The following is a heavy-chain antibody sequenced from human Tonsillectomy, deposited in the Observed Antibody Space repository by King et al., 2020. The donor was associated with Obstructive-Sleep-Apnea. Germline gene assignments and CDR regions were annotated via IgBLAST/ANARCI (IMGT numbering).Heavy chain of an antibody. J-gene: IGHJ4*02. V-gene: IGHV4-39*07. CDR2: IYYSGST. Sequence: QLQESGPGLGKPSETLSLTCTVSGGSISSSSYYWGWIRQPPGKGLEWIGSIYYSGSTYYNPSLKSRVTISVDTSKNQFSLKLSSVTAADTAVYYCASIPGGITIFGVVKDYWGQGTLVTVSS. CDR3: ASIPGGITIFGVVKDY. D-gene: IGHD3-3*01. CDR1: GGSISSSSYY.